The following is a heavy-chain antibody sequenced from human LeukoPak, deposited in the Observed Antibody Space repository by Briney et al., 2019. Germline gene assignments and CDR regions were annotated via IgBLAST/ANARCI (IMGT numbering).Heavy chain of an antibody. V-gene: IGHV3-7*01. Sequence: PGGSLRLSCAASGFTFSSHWMSWVRQAPGKGLEWVASIKEDESEINHADSVKGRLSISRDNAKNSLYLQMSSLRAEDTAVYYCARHSGTALEYRGQGTLVTVSS. CDR1: GFTFSSHW. J-gene: IGHJ4*02. D-gene: IGHD5-12*01. CDR3: ARHSGTALEY. CDR2: IKEDESEI.